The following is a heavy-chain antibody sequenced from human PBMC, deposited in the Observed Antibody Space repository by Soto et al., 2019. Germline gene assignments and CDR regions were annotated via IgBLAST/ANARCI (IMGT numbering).Heavy chain of an antibody. Sequence: GGSLRLSCAGSGFTFSSYGIHWVRQAPGKGLEWVALISYDGGNEKYTESVKDRFTISRDDSHNVAYLQMSSLRTEDTAMYHCAKDRYSGTYPTDFDYWGQGSLVTVSS. CDR2: ISYDGGNE. CDR1: GFTFSSYG. CDR3: AKDRYSGTYPTDFDY. D-gene: IGHD1-26*01. J-gene: IGHJ4*02. V-gene: IGHV3-30*18.